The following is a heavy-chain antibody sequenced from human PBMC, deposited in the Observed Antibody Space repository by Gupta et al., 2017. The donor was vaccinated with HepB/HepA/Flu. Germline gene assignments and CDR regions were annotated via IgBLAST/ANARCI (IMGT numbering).Heavy chain of an antibody. Sequence: EVQLLESGGDLVQPGGCLRLSCAASGFTFRISAMSWVRSAPGKGGEGVSGVVTSGSRNDQPDAAQGRFNISRDNSKNTLYLKMSSMRDDDTEVYYCAKNEGAGYGYIDCWGQGKMVTVSS. V-gene: IGHV3-23*05. CDR1: GFTFRISA. D-gene: IGHD3-16*01. CDR3: AKNEGAGYGYIDC. CDR2: VVTSGSRN. J-gene: IGHJ3*01.